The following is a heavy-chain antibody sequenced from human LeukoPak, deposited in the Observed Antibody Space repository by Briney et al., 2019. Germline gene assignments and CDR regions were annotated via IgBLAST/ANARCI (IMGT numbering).Heavy chain of an antibody. J-gene: IGHJ4*02. CDR3: ARKLTTGDKRAFYFDY. Sequence: GGSLRLSCAASGFTFSSYGMHWVRQAPGKGLEWVAFIRYDGSNKYYADSVKGRFTISRDNSKNTLYLQMNSLRAEDTAVYYCARKLTTGDKRAFYFDYWGQGTLVTVSS. D-gene: IGHD4-11*01. V-gene: IGHV3-30*02. CDR2: IRYDGSNK. CDR1: GFTFSSYG.